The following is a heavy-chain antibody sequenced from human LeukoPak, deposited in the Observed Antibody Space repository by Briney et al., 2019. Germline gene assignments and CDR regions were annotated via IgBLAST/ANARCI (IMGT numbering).Heavy chain of an antibody. D-gene: IGHD3-16*01. CDR1: GFSFSFYG. CDR3: ARAGGMVFDY. Sequence: GGSLRLSCAASGFSFSFYGMHWVRQAPGKGLEWVALISYDGSNKWYADSVKGRFTISRDNSKNTVYLQTNSLRAEDTAVYYCARAGGMVFDYWGQGTLVTVSS. CDR2: ISYDGSNK. V-gene: IGHV3-30*03. J-gene: IGHJ4*02.